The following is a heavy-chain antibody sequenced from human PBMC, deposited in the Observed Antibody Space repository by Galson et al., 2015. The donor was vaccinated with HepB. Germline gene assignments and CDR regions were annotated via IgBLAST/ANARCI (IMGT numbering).Heavy chain of an antibody. V-gene: IGHV3-66*01. D-gene: IGHD5-12*01. J-gene: IGHJ4*02. CDR1: GFTVSSNY. CDR3: ARVCTYKYSGYDCFDY. CDR2: IYSGGST. Sequence: SLRLSCAASGFTVSSNYMSWVRQAPGKGLEWVSVIYSGGSTYYADSVKGRFTISRDNSKNTLYLQMNSLRAEDTAVYYCARVCTYKYSGYDCFDYWGQGTLVTVSS.